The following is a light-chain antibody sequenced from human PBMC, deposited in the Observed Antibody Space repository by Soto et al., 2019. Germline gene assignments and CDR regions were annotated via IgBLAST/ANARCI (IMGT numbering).Light chain of an antibody. Sequence: EIVLTQSPGTLSLSPGERATLSCRASQSVSGSYLAWYQQKPGQAPRLLIYGASSRATGIPDRFSGSGSGTDFSLTISRLEPDDFAVYYCHQYGSSPYTFGQGTKLEIK. J-gene: IGKJ2*01. CDR3: HQYGSSPYT. V-gene: IGKV3-20*01. CDR2: GAS. CDR1: QSVSGSY.